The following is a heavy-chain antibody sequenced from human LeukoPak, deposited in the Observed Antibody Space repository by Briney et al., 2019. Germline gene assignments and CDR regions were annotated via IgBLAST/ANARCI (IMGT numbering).Heavy chain of an antibody. D-gene: IGHD6-13*01. CDR1: GGSFSGYY. CDR3: ARGQRMSSWYGDGWFDP. Sequence: SETLSLTCAVYGGSFSGYYWSWIRQPPGKGLEWIGEINHSGSTNYNPSLKSRVTISVDTSKNQFSLKLSSVTAADTAVYYCARGQRMSSWYGDGWFDPWSQGTLVTVSS. CDR2: INHSGST. V-gene: IGHV4-34*01. J-gene: IGHJ5*02.